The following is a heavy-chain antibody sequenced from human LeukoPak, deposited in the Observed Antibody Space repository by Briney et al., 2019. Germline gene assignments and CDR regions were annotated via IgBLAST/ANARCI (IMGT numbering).Heavy chain of an antibody. Sequence: PSETLSLTCTVSGGSIYYYYWTWVRQPAGKGLEWIGRIYTSGSTNYNPSLKSRVTMSVDTSKNQFSLTLNSVTSADTAVYFCAREEPVDYWGQGTLVTVSS. CDR2: IYTSGST. J-gene: IGHJ4*02. D-gene: IGHD1-14*01. CDR3: AREEPVDY. CDR1: GGSIYYYY. V-gene: IGHV4-4*07.